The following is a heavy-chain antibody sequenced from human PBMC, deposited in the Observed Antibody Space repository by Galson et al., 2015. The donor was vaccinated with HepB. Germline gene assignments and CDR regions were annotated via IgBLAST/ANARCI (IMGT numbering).Heavy chain of an antibody. V-gene: IGHV5-10-1*01. CDR2: IDPSDSYT. Sequence: QSGAEVKKPGESLRISCKGSGYSFTSYWISWVRQMPGKGLEWMGRIDPSDSYTNYSPSFQGHVTISADKSISTAYLQWSSLKASDTAMYYCATQDPLRPQYSSSSYWGQGTLVTVSS. J-gene: IGHJ4*02. D-gene: IGHD6-6*01. CDR1: GYSFTSYW. CDR3: ATQDPLRPQYSSSSY.